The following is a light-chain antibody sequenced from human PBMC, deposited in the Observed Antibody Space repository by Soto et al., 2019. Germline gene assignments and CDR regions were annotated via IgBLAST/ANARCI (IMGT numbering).Light chain of an antibody. V-gene: IGKV1-5*03. J-gene: IGKJ4*01. CDR3: QQYNSNPPT. Sequence: DIQMTQSPSTLAASVGERVTITCRASQSFSTWLAWYQKKPGKAPNLLIYKTSILESGIPSRFSGSGSGTEFTHTISSLQPDDVATYYCQQYNSNPPTFGGGTKVEIK. CDR2: KTS. CDR1: QSFSTW.